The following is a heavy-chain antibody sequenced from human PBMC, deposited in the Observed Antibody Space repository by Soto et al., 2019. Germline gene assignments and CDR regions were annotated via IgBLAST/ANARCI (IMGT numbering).Heavy chain of an antibody. CDR2: IYPGDSDT. CDR3: AGGGVRGVITRTRDYYGMDV. D-gene: IGHD3-10*01. CDR1: GYSFTSYW. V-gene: IGHV5-51*01. Sequence: GESLKIYYKGSGYSFTSYWRGWVRQMTGKGLEWMGIIYPGDSDTRYSPSFQGQVTISADKSISTAYLQWSSLKASDTAMYYCAGGGVRGVITRTRDYYGMDVWGQGTTVTVSS. J-gene: IGHJ6*02.